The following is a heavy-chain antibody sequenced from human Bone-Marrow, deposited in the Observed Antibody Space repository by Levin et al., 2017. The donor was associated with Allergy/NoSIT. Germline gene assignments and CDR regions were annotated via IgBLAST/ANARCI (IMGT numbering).Heavy chain of an antibody. CDR2: VSYDTLHK. CDR3: ARDVNSVYYSAVPFDL. Sequence: QHWGSLRLSCSGSGFSFSSYALHWVRQTPQKGLEWLATVSYDTLHKFYADSVKGRFTISRDNSNHSLYLHMDSLRLEDTATYYCARDVNSVYYSAVPFDLWGQGTKVIVSS. V-gene: IGHV3-30*04. CDR1: GFSFSSYA. D-gene: IGHD3-22*01. J-gene: IGHJ3*01.